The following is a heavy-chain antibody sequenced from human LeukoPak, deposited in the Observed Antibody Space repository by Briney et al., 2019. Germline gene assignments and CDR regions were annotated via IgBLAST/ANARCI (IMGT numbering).Heavy chain of an antibody. D-gene: IGHD3-16*01. J-gene: IGHJ4*02. Sequence: SETLSLTCTVSGGYISRRPYYWGWVRQPPGKGLEWISSTSYSGSIHYNPSLKNRVTISVDTSKNHFSLRLSSVTAADTAVYYCATLEIGDYYFDYWGQGTLVTV. CDR2: TSYSGSI. CDR3: ATLEIGDYYFDY. CDR1: GGYISRRPYY. V-gene: IGHV4-39*01.